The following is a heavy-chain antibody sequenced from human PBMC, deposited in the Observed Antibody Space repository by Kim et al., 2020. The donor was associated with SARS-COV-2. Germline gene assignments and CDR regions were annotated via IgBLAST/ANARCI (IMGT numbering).Heavy chain of an antibody. CDR3: ARAPRPTCMFGY. V-gene: IGHV3-48*03. Sequence: GGSLRLSCAVSGFTFSSNEMHWVRQAPGKGLAWVAHISGRGSTPTYTADSVKGRSIISSDTAKAPLHLQNNRMSGDATGVYYSARAPRPTCMFGYWGQG. CDR1: GFTFSSNE. J-gene: IGHJ4*02. D-gene: IGHD2-15*01. CDR2: ISGRGSTPT.